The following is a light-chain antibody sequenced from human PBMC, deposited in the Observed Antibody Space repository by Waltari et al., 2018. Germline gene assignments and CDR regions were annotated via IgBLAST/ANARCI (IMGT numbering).Light chain of an antibody. Sequence: QSVLTQPPSASGTPGQKVTISCSGSDSNVGVHTVNWFQQIPGSAPKLLIYDDERRRFGLCARSSGSWSGSSASLAISGLQSEDAADYYCATWDVSLQAWVFGGGTKLTV. CDR3: ATWDVSLQAWV. CDR2: DDE. CDR1: DSNVGVHT. V-gene: IGLV1-44*01. J-gene: IGLJ3*02.